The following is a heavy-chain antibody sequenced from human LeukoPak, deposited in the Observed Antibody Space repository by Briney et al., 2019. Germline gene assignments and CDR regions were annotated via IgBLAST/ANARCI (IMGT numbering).Heavy chain of an antibody. CDR3: AKVGGPWYYDILTGYYKDHWFDV. Sequence: GGSLRLSCAASGFTFSSYAMNWVRQAPGKGLEWVSVITGSGGSTFYADSVKGRFTISRDNSKNTLYLQMNSLRAEDTAVYYCAKVGGPWYYDILTGYYKDHWFDVWGQGTTVTVSS. D-gene: IGHD3-9*01. V-gene: IGHV3-23*01. CDR2: ITGSGGST. CDR1: GFTFSSYA. J-gene: IGHJ6*02.